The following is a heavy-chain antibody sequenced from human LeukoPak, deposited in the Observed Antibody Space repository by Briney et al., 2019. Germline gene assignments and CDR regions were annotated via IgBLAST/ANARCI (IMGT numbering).Heavy chain of an antibody. CDR3: AREGGDYYDSSGYYRGLLDY. J-gene: IGHJ4*02. D-gene: IGHD3-22*01. CDR2: ISAYNGNT. CDR1: GYTFTSYG. V-gene: IGHV1-18*01. Sequence: ASVKVSCKASGYTFTSYGISWVRQAPGQGLEWMGWISAYNGNTNYAQKLQGRVTMTTDTSTSTAYMELRSLRSEDTAVYYCAREGGDYYDSSGYYRGLLDYWGQGTLVTVSS.